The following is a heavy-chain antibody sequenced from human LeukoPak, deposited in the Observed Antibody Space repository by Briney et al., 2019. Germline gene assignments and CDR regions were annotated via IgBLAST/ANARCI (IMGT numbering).Heavy chain of an antibody. CDR1: GFTFSSYG. CDR2: IWYDGSKE. D-gene: IGHD3-16*01. Sequence: GSLRLSCAASGFTFSSYGMHWVRQAPGKGPEWVAFIWYDGSKEYYADSVKGRFTISRDASKTTLYLQMNSLRVEDTAVYYCARDAGERWTVDFDFWGQGTLVTVSS. J-gene: IGHJ4*02. V-gene: IGHV3-33*01. CDR3: ARDAGERWTVDFDF.